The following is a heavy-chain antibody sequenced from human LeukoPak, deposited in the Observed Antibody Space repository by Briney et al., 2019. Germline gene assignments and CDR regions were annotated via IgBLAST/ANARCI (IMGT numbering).Heavy chain of an antibody. J-gene: IGHJ4*02. CDR3: ASRYYGSGSYPDY. Sequence: RPGGSLRLSCAASGFTFDDYGMSWVRQAPGKGLEWVSGINWNGGSTGYADSVKGRFTISRGNAKNSLYLQMNSLKAEDTALYYCASRYYGSGSYPDYWGQGTLVTVSS. V-gene: IGHV3-20*04. D-gene: IGHD3-10*01. CDR1: GFTFDDYG. CDR2: INWNGGST.